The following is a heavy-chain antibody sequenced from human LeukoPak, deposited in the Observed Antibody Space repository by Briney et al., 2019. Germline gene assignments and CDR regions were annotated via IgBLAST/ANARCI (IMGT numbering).Heavy chain of an antibody. V-gene: IGHV3-30*02. CDR2: IRYDGSNK. D-gene: IGHD2-15*01. CDR3: AKGWRFYFDY. CDR1: GFTFSSYG. J-gene: IGHJ4*02. Sequence: QPGGSLRLSCAASGFTFSSYGMHWVRQSPGKGLEWVAFIRYDGSNKYYADSVKGRFTISRDNSKNTLYLQMNSLRAEDTAVYYCAKGWRFYFDYWGQGTLVTVSS.